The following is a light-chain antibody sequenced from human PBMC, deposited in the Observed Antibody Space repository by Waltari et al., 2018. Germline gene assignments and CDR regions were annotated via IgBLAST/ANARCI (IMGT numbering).Light chain of an antibody. V-gene: IGKV2-28*01. CDR2: VGS. J-gene: IGKJ2*01. CDR3: MQALQTPYT. CDR1: QRLLHGNGYDY. Sequence: DIVMTQSPLSLPVTPGGPASISCRSSQRLLHGNGYDYLDWYLQRAWQSPQRLIYVGSNRASGVPDRFSGSGSGTDFTLEISRVEAEDVGVYYCMQALQTPYTFGQGTKLEIK.